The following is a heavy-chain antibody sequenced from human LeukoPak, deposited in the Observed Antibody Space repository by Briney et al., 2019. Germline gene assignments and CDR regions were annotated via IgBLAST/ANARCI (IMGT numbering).Heavy chain of an antibody. Sequence: SQTLSLTCAISGDSVSSNSAAWNWIRQSPSRGLEWLGRTYYRSKWYNDYAVSVKSRITINPDTSKNQFSLQLSSVTPEDTAVFYCAREAYYYGSGSYSNYGMDVWGQGTTVTVSS. CDR2: TYYRSKWYN. J-gene: IGHJ6*02. V-gene: IGHV6-1*01. CDR1: GDSVSSNSAA. CDR3: AREAYYYGSGSYSNYGMDV. D-gene: IGHD3-10*01.